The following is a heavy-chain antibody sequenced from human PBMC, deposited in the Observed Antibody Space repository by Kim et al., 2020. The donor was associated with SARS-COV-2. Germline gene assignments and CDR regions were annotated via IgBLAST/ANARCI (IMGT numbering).Heavy chain of an antibody. Sequence: SETLSLTCTVSGGSISSYYWSWIRQPPGKGLEWIGYIYYSGSTNYNPSLKSRVTISVDTSKNQFSLKLSSVTAADTAVYYCARVNTETYYDILTGNAAFDYWGQGTLVTVSS. J-gene: IGHJ4*02. V-gene: IGHV4-59*13. D-gene: IGHD3-9*01. CDR3: ARVNTETYYDILTGNAAFDY. CDR1: GGSISSYY. CDR2: IYYSGST.